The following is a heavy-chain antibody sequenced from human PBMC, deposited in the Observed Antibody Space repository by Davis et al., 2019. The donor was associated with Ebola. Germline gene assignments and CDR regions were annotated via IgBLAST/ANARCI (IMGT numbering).Heavy chain of an antibody. CDR2: ISYYGSNK. Sequence: SLTLSCAASGFTSSTYGMHWVRQAPGKGLEWVAVISYYGSNKYYADSVKGRFTISRDNSKNPLYLQMNSLRAEDTAVYYCAKASKDPRGGYFDYWGQGTLVTVSS. CDR3: AKASKDPRGGYFDY. J-gene: IGHJ4*02. CDR1: GFTSSTYG. V-gene: IGHV3-30*18. D-gene: IGHD2-15*01.